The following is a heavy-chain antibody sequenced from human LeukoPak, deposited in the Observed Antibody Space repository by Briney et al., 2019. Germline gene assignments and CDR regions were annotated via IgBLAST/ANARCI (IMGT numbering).Heavy chain of an antibody. CDR1: GGSTSSYY. CDR2: IYSSGST. J-gene: IGHJ3*02. V-gene: IGHV4-4*09. CDR3: ARHPRASDPFDI. Sequence: SETLSLTCTVSGGSTSSYYWSWIRQPPGKGLEWIGYIYSSGSTNYNPSLKSRVAISEDTSKNQFSLKLTSVTAADTALYYCARHPRASDPFDIWGQGTIVTVSS.